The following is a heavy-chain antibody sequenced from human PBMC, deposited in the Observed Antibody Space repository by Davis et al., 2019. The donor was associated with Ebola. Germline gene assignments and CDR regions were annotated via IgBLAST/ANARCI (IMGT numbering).Heavy chain of an antibody. D-gene: IGHD6-13*01. J-gene: IGHJ6*02. V-gene: IGHV3-11*04. Sequence: GESLKISCAASGFTVSINYMSWVRQAPGKGLEWVSYISSSGSTIYYADSVKGRFTISRDNAKKSLYLQMNSLRAEDTAVYYCARDGWGSSWVRGLDVWGQGTTVTVSS. CDR3: ARDGWGSSWVRGLDV. CDR2: ISSSGSTI. CDR1: GFTVSINY.